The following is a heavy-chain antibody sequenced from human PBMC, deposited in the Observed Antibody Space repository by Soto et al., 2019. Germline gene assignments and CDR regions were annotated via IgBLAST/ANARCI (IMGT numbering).Heavy chain of an antibody. CDR2: ISWNSGSI. CDR3: AKGGRIAAAGTGYYGMDV. J-gene: IGHJ6*02. Sequence: LRLSCAASGFTFDDYAMHWVRQAPGKGLEWVSGISWNSGSIGYADSVKGRFTISRDNAKNSLYLQMNSLRAEDTALYYCAKGGRIAAAGTGYYGMDVWGQGTTVTVSS. V-gene: IGHV3-9*01. D-gene: IGHD6-13*01. CDR1: GFTFDDYA.